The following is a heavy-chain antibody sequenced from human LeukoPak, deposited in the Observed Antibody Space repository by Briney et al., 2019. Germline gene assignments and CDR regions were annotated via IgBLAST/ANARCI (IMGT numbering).Heavy chain of an antibody. CDR3: ARGDYGDYLNWFDP. CDR2: IKQDGSEK. CDR1: GFTFSDYY. D-gene: IGHD4-17*01. J-gene: IGHJ5*02. Sequence: GGSLRLSCAASGFTFSDYYMSWIRQAPGKGLEWVANIKQDGSEKYYVDSVKGRFTISRDNAKSSLYLQMNSLRAEDTAVYYCARGDYGDYLNWFDPWGQGTLVTVSP. V-gene: IGHV3-7*04.